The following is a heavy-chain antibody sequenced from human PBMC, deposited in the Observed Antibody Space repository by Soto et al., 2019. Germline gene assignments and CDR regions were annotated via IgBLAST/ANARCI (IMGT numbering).Heavy chain of an antibody. J-gene: IGHJ6*03. CDR3: ARDVEVTTGSGYYYYYMDV. V-gene: IGHV1-69*08. Sequence: QVQLVQSGAEVKKPGSSVKVSCKASGGTFSSYTISWVRQAPGHGLEWMGRIIPILGIANYAQKFQGRVTITADKSTSTAYMELSSLRSEDTAVYYCARDVEVTTGSGYYYYYMDVWGKRTTVTVSS. D-gene: IGHD4-4*01. CDR1: GGTFSSYT. CDR2: IIPILGIA.